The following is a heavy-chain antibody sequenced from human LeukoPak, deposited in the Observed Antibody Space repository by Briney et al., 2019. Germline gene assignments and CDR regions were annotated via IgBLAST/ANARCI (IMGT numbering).Heavy chain of an antibody. J-gene: IGHJ5*02. CDR3: ARDGGRWLQAPSDP. Sequence: PSETLSLTCTVSGGSISSSSYYWGWIRQPPGEGLEWIGSIYYSGSTYYNPSLKRRVTISVDTSKNLFSLKLSSVTAADTAMYYCARDGGRWLQAPSDPWGQGTLVTVSS. V-gene: IGHV4-39*07. CDR1: GGSISSSSYY. CDR2: IYYSGST. D-gene: IGHD5-24*01.